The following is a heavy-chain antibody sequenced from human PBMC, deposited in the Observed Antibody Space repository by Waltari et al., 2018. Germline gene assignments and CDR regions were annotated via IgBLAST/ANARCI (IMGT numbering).Heavy chain of an antibody. V-gene: IGHV3-66*01. Sequence: EVQLVESGGGLVQPGGSVRLYCTAYGCTVGKNYMNWVRQAPGKGLEWVSLNDSGGSTYYADSVKVRFPISRDSSKNTLYLQMNSLRAEDSAVYYCARDGNGGGVWGRGTTVTVSS. J-gene: IGHJ6*02. CDR1: GCTVGKNY. D-gene: IGHD3-16*01. CDR2: NDSGGST. CDR3: ARDGNGGGV.